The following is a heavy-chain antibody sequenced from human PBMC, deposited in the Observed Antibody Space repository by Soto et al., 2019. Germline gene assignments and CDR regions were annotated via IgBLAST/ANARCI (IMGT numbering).Heavy chain of an antibody. V-gene: IGHV1-24*01. Sequence: ASVKVSRKVSGYTLTELSMHWVRQAPGKGLEWMGGFDPEDGETIYAQKFQGRVTMTEDTSTDTAYMELSSLRSEDTAVYYCATDKGIAAAGTGPFDYWGQGTLVTVSS. D-gene: IGHD6-13*01. J-gene: IGHJ4*02. CDR3: ATDKGIAAAGTGPFDY. CDR1: GYTLTELS. CDR2: FDPEDGET.